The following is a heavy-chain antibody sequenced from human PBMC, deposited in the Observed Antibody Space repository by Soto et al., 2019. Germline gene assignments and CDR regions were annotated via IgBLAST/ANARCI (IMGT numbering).Heavy chain of an antibody. CDR3: AHSARDYDIVTGQYFPLNFDY. D-gene: IGHD3-9*01. J-gene: IGHJ4*02. CDR2: IYWHGDK. Sequence: QITLKESGPTLVKPTQTLTLTCTFSGFSLSTSGVGVGWIRQPPGKALEWLALIYWHGDKRYSPSLNSRLTIPKDTSKNQVVLTMTDMDPVDTATYYCAHSARDYDIVTGQYFPLNFDYCGLGTLVTVSS. V-gene: IGHV2-5*01. CDR1: GFSLSTSGVG.